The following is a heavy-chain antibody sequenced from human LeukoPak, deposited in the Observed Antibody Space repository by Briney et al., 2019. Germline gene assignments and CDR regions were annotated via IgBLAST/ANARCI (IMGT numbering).Heavy chain of an antibody. CDR2: INPNSGGT. Sequence: ASVKVSCKASGYTFTDNYINWVRQVPGQGLEWMGWINPNSGGTNYAQKFQGRVTMSRDTSINTAYMELSSLRSDDTAVYYCARSKMSDYWGLGTLSPSPQ. D-gene: IGHD5-24*01. V-gene: IGHV1-2*02. J-gene: IGHJ4*02. CDR3: ARSKMSDY. CDR1: GYTFTDNY.